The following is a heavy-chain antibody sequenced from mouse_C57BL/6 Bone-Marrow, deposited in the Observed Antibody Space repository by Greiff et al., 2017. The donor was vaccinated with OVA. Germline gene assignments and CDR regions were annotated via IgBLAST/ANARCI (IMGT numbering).Heavy chain of an antibody. D-gene: IGHD2-3*01. V-gene: IGHV1-69*01. CDR2: IDPSDSYT. CDR1: GSTFTSYW. J-gene: IGHJ3*01. CDR3: ATYDGFAWFAY. Sequence: VQLQQPGAELVMPGASVKLSCKAPGSTFTSYWMHWVKQRPGQGLEWIGEIDPSDSYTNYNQKFKGKSTVTVDKSSSTAYMQLSSLTSEDSAVYYCATYDGFAWFAYWGQGTLVTVSA.